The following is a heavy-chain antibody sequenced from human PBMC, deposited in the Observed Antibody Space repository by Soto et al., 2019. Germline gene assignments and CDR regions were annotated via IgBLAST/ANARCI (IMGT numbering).Heavy chain of an antibody. CDR3: ASQGGFYDFWSGYQSGWFDP. CDR2: INHSGST. CDR1: GGSFSGYY. V-gene: IGHV4-34*01. Sequence: PSETLSLTCAVYGGSFSGYYWSWIRQPPGKGLEWIGEINHSGSTNYNPSLKSRVTISVDTSKNQFSLKLSSVTAADTAVYYCASQGGFYDFWSGYQSGWFDPWGQGTLVTVSS. D-gene: IGHD3-3*01. J-gene: IGHJ5*02.